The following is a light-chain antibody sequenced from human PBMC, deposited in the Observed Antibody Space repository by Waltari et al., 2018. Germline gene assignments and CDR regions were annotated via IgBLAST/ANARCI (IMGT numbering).Light chain of an antibody. V-gene: IGKV4-1*01. CDR1: QSVLYTSNNKNY. CDR2: WAS. CDR3: QQYYTTPPT. Sequence: DIVMTQSPGSLAVSLGARATINCRSSQSVLYTSNNKNYLAWYQQKPGQPPKLLIYWASTRESGVPDRFSGSGSGADFTLTITNLQAEDVAVYYCQQYYTTPPTFGRGTKVEAK. J-gene: IGKJ1*01.